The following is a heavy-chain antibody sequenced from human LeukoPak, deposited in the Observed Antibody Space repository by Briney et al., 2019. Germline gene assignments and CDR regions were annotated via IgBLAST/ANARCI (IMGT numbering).Heavy chain of an antibody. V-gene: IGHV4-4*07. J-gene: IGHJ5*02. CDR3: AREEDYYGSGSYCLLDP. CDR2: IYTSGST. Sequence: SETLSLTCTVSGGSISSYYWSWIRQPAGKGLEWIGRIYTSGSTNYNPSPKSRVTMSVDTSKNQFSLKLSSVTAADTAVYYCAREEDYYGSGSYCLLDPWGQGTLVTVSS. CDR1: GGSISSYY. D-gene: IGHD3-10*01.